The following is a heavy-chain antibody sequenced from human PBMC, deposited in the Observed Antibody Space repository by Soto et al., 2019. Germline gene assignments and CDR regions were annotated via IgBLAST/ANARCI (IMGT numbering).Heavy chain of an antibody. CDR2: INTDGSST. CDR3: AKRGVDTFGLSY. V-gene: IGHV3-74*01. Sequence: EVQLVESGGGLVQPGGSLRLSCAVSGFTFSSFWMHWVRQAPGEGLVWVSPINTDGSSTSYADSVKGRFTISRDNAKNTLYLQMNSLRVEDTAMYYCAKRGVDTFGLSYWGQGTLVTVSS. D-gene: IGHD3-10*01. J-gene: IGHJ4*02. CDR1: GFTFSSFW.